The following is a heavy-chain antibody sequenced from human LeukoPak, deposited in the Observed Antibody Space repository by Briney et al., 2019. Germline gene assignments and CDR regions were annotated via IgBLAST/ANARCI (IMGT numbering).Heavy chain of an antibody. CDR3: ARGSGSYDY. CDR1: GFTFSTYA. J-gene: IGHJ4*02. D-gene: IGHD1-26*01. CDR2: ITDSGGST. Sequence: GGSLRLSCTASGFTFSTYAMSWVRQAPGKGLEWVSAITDSGGSTYYADSVKGRFTISRDNSKNTLYLQMNSLRAEDTALYYCARGSGSYDYWGQGTLVTVSS. V-gene: IGHV3-23*01.